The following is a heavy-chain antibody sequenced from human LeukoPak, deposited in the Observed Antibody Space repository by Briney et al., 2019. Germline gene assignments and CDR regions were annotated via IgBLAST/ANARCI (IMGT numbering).Heavy chain of an antibody. V-gene: IGHV3-48*02. CDR3: ARDFKYAFDY. CDR1: GFTFSDFS. D-gene: IGHD2-8*01. Sequence: GGSLRLSCTASGFTFSDFSMNWFRQAPGKGLDWVSYITSSSNTIYYADSVKGRFTISRDNAKNSLYLQMNSLRDEDTAMYYCARDFKYAFDYWGQGTLVAVSS. J-gene: IGHJ4*02. CDR2: ITSSSNTI.